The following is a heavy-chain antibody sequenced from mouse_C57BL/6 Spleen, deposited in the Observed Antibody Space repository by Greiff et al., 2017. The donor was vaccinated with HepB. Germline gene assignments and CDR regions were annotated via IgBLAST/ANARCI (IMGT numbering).Heavy chain of an antibody. Sequence: EVKVEESGGGLVQPGGSMKLSCVASGFTFSNYWMNWVRQSPEKGLEWVAQIRLKSDNYATHYAESVKGRFTISRDDSKSSVYLQMNNLRAEDTGIYYCTSNWEDYYAMDYWGQGTSVTVSS. J-gene: IGHJ4*01. D-gene: IGHD4-1*01. V-gene: IGHV6-3*01. CDR2: IRLKSDNYAT. CDR3: TSNWEDYYAMDY. CDR1: GFTFSNYW.